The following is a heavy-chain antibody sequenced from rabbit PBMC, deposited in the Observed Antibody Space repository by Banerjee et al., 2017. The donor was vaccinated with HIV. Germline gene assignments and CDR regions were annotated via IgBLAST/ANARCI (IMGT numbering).Heavy chain of an antibody. CDR1: GFILSRYG. D-gene: IGHD1-1*01. Sequence: QEQLVESGGGLVQPGGSLKLSCKASGFILSRYGVSWVRQAPGKGLEWIGYIDPVFGSTYYANWVNGRFTISKTSSTTVTLQMTSLTAADTATYFCARGPYRANLWGQGTLVTVS. CDR2: IDPVFGST. CDR3: ARGPYRANL. J-gene: IGHJ4*01. V-gene: IGHV1S39*01.